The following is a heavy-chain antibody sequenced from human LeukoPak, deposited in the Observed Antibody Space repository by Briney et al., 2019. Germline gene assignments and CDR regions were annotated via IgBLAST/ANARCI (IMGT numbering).Heavy chain of an antibody. J-gene: IGHJ3*02. CDR1: GFPFSSYG. CDR2: IWYDGSNL. Sequence: GGSLRLSCAASGFPFSSYGMHWVRQAPGKGLEWVALIWYDGSNLYYADSVKGRFTISKDSSKNTLYLHMNSLRAEDTAVYYCARDKNYYGSGSPSLDAFDIWAKGQWSPSLQ. V-gene: IGHV3-33*01. D-gene: IGHD3-10*01. CDR3: ARDKNYYGSGSPSLDAFDI.